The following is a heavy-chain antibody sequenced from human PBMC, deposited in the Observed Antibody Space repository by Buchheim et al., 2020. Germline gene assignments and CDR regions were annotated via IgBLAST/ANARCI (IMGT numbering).Heavy chain of an antibody. CDR2: IKQDGSEK. V-gene: IGHV3-7*01. CDR1: GFTFSSYW. Sequence: EVQLVESGGGLVQPGGSLRLSCAASGFTFSSYWMSWVRQAPGKGLEWVANIKQDGSEKYYVDSVKGRFTIYRDNAKNSLYLQMNSLRAEDTAVYYCARDMPQYYYYYYGMDVWGQGTT. CDR3: ARDMPQYYYYYYGMDV. D-gene: IGHD2-2*01. J-gene: IGHJ6*02.